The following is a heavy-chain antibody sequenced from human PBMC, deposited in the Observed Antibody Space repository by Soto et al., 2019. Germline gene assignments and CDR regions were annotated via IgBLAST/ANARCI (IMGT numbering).Heavy chain of an antibody. CDR1: GFTFSSYG. CDR3: ARGIAYYYYGMDV. Sequence: GGSLRLSCAASGFTFSSYGMHWVRQAPGKGLEWVAVIWYDGSNKYYADSVKGRFTISRDNSKNTLYLQRNSLRAEDTAVYYCARGIAYYYYGMDVWGQGTTVTVSS. J-gene: IGHJ6*02. CDR2: IWYDGSNK. D-gene: IGHD6-13*01. V-gene: IGHV3-33*01.